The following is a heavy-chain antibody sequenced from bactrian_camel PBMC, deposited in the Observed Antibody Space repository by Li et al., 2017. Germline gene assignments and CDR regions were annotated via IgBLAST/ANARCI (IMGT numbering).Heavy chain of an antibody. Sequence: HVQLVESGGASVQAGGSLNLSCASSKYIVCMGWFRQVPGKEREGLGTVDGAGIVRYAESVKARFTISKDNAKNTLYLQMNSLKPEDTAMYYCAADEYNLGLARSYTYWGHGTQVTVS. CDR2: VDGAGIV. CDR3: AADEYNLGLARSYTY. J-gene: IGHJ4*01. D-gene: IGHD5*01. CDR1: KYIVCM. V-gene: IGHV3S53*01.